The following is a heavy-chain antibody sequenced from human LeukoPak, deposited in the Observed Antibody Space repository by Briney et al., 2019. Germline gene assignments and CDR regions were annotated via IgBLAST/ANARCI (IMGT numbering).Heavy chain of an antibody. J-gene: IGHJ5*02. CDR1: GYTFTSYD. D-gene: IGHD3-9*01. Sequence: ASVKVSCKASGYTFTSYDINWVRQATGQGLEWMGGIIPIFGTANYAQKLQGRVTITTDESTSTAYMELSSLRSEDTAVYYCAREGGYDILTGYPHNWFDPWGQGTLVTVSS. CDR2: IIPIFGTA. V-gene: IGHV1-69*05. CDR3: AREGGYDILTGYPHNWFDP.